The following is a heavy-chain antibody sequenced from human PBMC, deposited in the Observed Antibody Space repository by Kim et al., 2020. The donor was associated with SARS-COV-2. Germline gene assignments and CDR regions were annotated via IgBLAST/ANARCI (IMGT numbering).Heavy chain of an antibody. CDR1: GYTFTSYD. J-gene: IGHJ5*02. D-gene: IGHD6-6*01. V-gene: IGHV1-8*01. Sequence: ASVKVSCKASGYTFTSYDINWVRQATGQGLEWMGWMNPNSGNTGYAQKFQGRVTMTRNTSISTAYMELSSLRSEDTAVYYCARLSALAARRAFWFDPWGQGTLVTVSS. CDR3: ARLSALAARRAFWFDP. CDR2: MNPNSGNT.